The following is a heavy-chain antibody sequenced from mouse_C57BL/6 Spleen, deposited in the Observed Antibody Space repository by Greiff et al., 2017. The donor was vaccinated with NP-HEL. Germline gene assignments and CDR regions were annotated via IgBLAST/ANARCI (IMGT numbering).Heavy chain of an antibody. CDR3: ASAEESDYESSWFAY. D-gene: IGHD2-4*01. J-gene: IGHJ3*01. V-gene: IGHV1-52*01. CDR1: GYTFTSYW. Sequence: QVQLQQPGAELVRPGSSVKLSCKASGYTFTSYWMHWVKQRPIQGLEWIGNIDPSDSETHYNQKFKDKATLTVDKSSSTAYLQLSSLTSEDSAVYYCASAEESDYESSWFAYWGQGTLVTVSA. CDR2: IDPSDSET.